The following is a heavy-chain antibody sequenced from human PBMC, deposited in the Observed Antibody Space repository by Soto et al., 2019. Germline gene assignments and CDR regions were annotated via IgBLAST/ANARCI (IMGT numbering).Heavy chain of an antibody. CDR3: ASYSSGWYDVSY. Sequence: QVQLQESGPGLVKPSETLSLTCTVSGGSVSSGNYYWSWIRQPPGKALEWIGYIYYTGSTNYNPSLKSRVTISVDPSKNQFSLKLSSVTAADTAVYYCASYSSGWYDVSYWGQGTLVTVSS. J-gene: IGHJ4*02. D-gene: IGHD6-19*01. CDR2: IYYTGST. CDR1: GGSVSSGNYY. V-gene: IGHV4-61*01.